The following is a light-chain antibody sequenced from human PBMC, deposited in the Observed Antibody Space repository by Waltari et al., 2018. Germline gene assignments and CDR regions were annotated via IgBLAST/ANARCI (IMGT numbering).Light chain of an antibody. CDR1: QGISSG. V-gene: IGKV1-13*02. J-gene: IGKJ1*01. CDR3: QQFNSYPWT. CDR2: DAS. Sequence: AIQLTQSQSSLSPSVGDRVTITCRASQGISSGLAWYQQKPGNPPKALIYDASTLESGVPSRFGGSGSGADFTLTISSLQPEDFATYYCQQFNSYPWTFGQGTKVEV.